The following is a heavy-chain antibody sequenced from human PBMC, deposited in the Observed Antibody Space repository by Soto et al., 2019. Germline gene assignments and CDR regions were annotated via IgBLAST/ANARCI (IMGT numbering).Heavy chain of an antibody. Sequence: SETLSLTCTVSGGSISSYYWSWIRQPPGKGLEWIGYIYYSGSTNYNPSLKSRVTISVDTSKNQFSLKLCSVTAADTAVYYCARIENYGSGSYYRDYYYYGMDVWGQGTTVTVSS. V-gene: IGHV4-59*01. D-gene: IGHD3-10*01. CDR2: IYYSGST. CDR1: GGSISSYY. J-gene: IGHJ6*02. CDR3: ARIENYGSGSYYRDYYYYGMDV.